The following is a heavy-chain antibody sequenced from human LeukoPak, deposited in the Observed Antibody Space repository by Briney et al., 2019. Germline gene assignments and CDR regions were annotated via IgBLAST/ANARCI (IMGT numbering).Heavy chain of an antibody. CDR1: GYTFTSYA. D-gene: IGHD2-15*01. V-gene: IGHV7-4-1*02. CDR3: ATWTFFRDCSGGTCYN. J-gene: IGHJ4*02. Sequence: PAASVKVSCKSSGYTFTSYAMNWVRQAPGQGLEWMGWINTNTGNPTYAQGFTGRFVFSLDTSVSTAYLQISSLKAEDTAVYYCATWTFFRDCSGGTCYNWGQGTLVTVSS. CDR2: INTNTGNP.